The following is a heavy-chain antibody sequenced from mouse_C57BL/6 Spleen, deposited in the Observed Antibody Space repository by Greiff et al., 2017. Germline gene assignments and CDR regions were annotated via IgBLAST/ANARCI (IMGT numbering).Heavy chain of an antibody. CDR3: ARGTYYYGNYFDY. J-gene: IGHJ2*01. Sequence: EVQRVESEGGLVQPGSSMKLSCTASGFTFSDYYMAWVRQVPEKGLEWVANINYDGSSTYYLDSLKSRFIIARDNAKNILYLQMSRLKSEDTATYYCARGTYYYGNYFDYWGQGTTPTVSS. CDR1: GFTFSDYY. CDR2: INYDGSST. V-gene: IGHV5-16*01. D-gene: IGHD1-1*01.